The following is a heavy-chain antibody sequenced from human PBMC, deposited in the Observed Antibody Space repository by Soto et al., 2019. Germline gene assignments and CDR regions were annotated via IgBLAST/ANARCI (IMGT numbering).Heavy chain of an antibody. CDR1: GGTFSSYT. V-gene: IGHV1-69*02. CDR2: IIPILGIA. J-gene: IGHJ4*02. D-gene: IGHD5-18*01. Sequence: SVKVSCKASGGTFSSYTISWVRQAPGQGLEWMGRIIPILGIANYAQKFQGRVTITADKSTSTAYMELSSLRSEDTAVYYCAIDVDTAMVSKSLDYWGQGTLVTVSS. CDR3: AIDVDTAMVSKSLDY.